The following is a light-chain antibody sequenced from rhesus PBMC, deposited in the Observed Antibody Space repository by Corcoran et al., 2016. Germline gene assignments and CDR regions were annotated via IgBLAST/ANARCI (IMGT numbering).Light chain of an antibody. V-gene: IGKV1-19*01. CDR2: AAS. Sequence: DIQMTQSPSSLSASVGDKVTITCHASQGISRWLAWYQQKPGKAPKPLFYAASRLQSGVPTRVSCRGSGTDYTLTLSSLQPEDFATYYCQQYDDLPLTFGGGTKVEIK. CDR3: QQYDDLPLT. J-gene: IGKJ4*01. CDR1: QGISRW.